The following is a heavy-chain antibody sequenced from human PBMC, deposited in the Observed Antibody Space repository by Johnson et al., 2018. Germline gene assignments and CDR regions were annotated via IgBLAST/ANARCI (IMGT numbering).Heavy chain of an antibody. D-gene: IGHD3-10*01. CDR1: GFTFTSSA. V-gene: IGHV1-58*01. CDR3: AAGYLYGSKYYGMDV. J-gene: IGHJ6*02. Sequence: QLLESGPEVKKPGTSVKVSCKASGFTFTSSAVQWVRQARGQRLEWIGRIVVGSTKTNFAKKFQQRVTMTRERSPDPAYMKLSSLGSDNTAGYYCAAGYLYGSKYYGMDVWGQGTTVTVSS. CDR2: IVVGSTKT.